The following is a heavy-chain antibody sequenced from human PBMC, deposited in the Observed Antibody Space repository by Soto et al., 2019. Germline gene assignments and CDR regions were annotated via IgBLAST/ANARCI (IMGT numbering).Heavy chain of an antibody. J-gene: IGHJ6*02. V-gene: IGHV4-39*01. CDR1: GDSISRSRYY. CDR2: IHYTGGT. D-gene: IGHD6-6*01. Sequence: SETLSLTCTDSGDSISRSRYYWGWIRQPPGKGLEWIASIHYTGGTYYNPSLRSRVTISVDTSKTQFSLTVSSVTAADTAVYYCARHLYSTSPDVWGQGTSVTVSS. CDR3: ARHLYSTSPDV.